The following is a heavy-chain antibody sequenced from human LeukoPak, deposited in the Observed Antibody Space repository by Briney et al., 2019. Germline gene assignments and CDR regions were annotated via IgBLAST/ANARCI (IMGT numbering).Heavy chain of an antibody. CDR3: ATMVAEAPSYWYFDL. V-gene: IGHV1-69*05. Sequence: SVKVSCKASGGTFSSYAISWVRQAPGQGLEWMGGIIPIFGTANYAQKFQGRLTITTDESTSTAYMELSDLRSEDTAVYYCATMVAEAPSYWYFDLWGRGTLVSVSS. CDR2: IIPIFGTA. D-gene: IGHD3-10*01. J-gene: IGHJ2*01. CDR1: GGTFSSYA.